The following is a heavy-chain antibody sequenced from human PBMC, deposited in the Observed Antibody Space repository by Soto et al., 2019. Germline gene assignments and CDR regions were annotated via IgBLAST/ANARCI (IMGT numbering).Heavy chain of an antibody. CDR2: INHSGST. V-gene: IGHV4-34*01. CDR1: GGSFSGYY. J-gene: IGHJ4*02. D-gene: IGHD3-22*01. Sequence: SETLSLTCAVYGGSFSGYYWNWIRQPPGKGLEWIGEINHSGSTNYNPSLKSRVTISVDTSKNQFSLKLTSATAADTAVYYCARDRRSYYSDGSGLDFWGQGTLVTVSS. CDR3: ARDRRSYYSDGSGLDF.